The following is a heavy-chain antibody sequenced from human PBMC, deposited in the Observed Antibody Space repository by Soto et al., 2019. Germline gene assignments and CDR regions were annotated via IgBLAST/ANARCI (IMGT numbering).Heavy chain of an antibody. CDR2: INPSGST. D-gene: IGHD4-17*01. CDR1: GGSFSAYY. Sequence: QVQLQQWGAGLLKPSETLSLTCAVYGGSFSAYYCSWIRQPPGKGLEWIGEINPSGSTNYNPSLKSLVTVSVDMSTNQFSLKLSSVTAADTAVYFCARSDSGDSLDYWGQGTLVTVSS. CDR3: ARSDSGDSLDY. J-gene: IGHJ4*02. V-gene: IGHV4-34*01.